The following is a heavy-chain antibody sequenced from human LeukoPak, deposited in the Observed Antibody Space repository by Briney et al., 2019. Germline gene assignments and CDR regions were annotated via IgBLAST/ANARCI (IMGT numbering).Heavy chain of an antibody. Sequence: SSETLSLTCAVSGGSISSSNWWSWIRQPPGKGLEWIGYIYYSGSTNYNPSLKSRVTISVDTSKNQFSLKLSSVTAADTAVYYCARGPPGTRLFDYWGQGTLVTVSS. D-gene: IGHD1-7*01. CDR1: GGSISSSNW. J-gene: IGHJ4*02. CDR2: IYYSGST. CDR3: ARGPPGTRLFDY. V-gene: IGHV4-61*01.